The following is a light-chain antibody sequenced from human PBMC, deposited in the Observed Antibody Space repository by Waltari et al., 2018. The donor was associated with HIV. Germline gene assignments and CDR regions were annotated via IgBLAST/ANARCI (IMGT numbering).Light chain of an antibody. CDR3: CSFTQSHTAV. CDR2: DVY. Sequence: QSALTQPRSVSGSPGQSVTISCTGTNSDVGAYNYVGWYQQYPGKAPKLLIYDVYKRPSGVPDRFSGSKSGNTASLTISGLQTEDEADYHCCSFTQSHTAVFGGGTKLTVL. CDR1: NSDVGAYNY. J-gene: IGLJ2*01. V-gene: IGLV2-11*01.